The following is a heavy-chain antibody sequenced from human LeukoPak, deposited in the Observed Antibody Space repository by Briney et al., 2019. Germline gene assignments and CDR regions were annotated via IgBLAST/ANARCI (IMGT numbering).Heavy chain of an antibody. Sequence: GGSLRLSCVVSGFTFSSYGMHWVRQAPGKGLEWVAVISYDGSNKYYADSVKGRFTISRDNSKNTLYLQMNSLRAEDTAVYYCAKPPEVGATVGYFDYWGQGTLVTVSS. J-gene: IGHJ4*02. CDR1: GFTFSSYG. CDR2: ISYDGSNK. CDR3: AKPPEVGATVGYFDY. D-gene: IGHD1-26*01. V-gene: IGHV3-30*18.